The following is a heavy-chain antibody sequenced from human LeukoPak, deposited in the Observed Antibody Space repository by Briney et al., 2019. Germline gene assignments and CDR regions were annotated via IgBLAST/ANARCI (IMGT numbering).Heavy chain of an antibody. J-gene: IGHJ3*02. CDR1: GFTVSSNY. CDR2: IYSGGST. V-gene: IGHV3-66*01. CDR3: ARVRGCSGGSCYSDAFDI. Sequence: PGGSLRLSCAASGFTVSSNYMSWVRQAPGKGLEWVSVIYSGGSTYYADSVKGRFTISRDNSKNTLYLKMNSLRAEDTAVYYCARVRGCSGGSCYSDAFDIWGQGTMVTVSS. D-gene: IGHD2-15*01.